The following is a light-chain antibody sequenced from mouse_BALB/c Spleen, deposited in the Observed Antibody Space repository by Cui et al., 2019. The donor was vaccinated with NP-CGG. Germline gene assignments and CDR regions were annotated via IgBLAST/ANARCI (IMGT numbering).Light chain of an antibody. CDR1: TGAVTTSNY. Sequence: HVVVTQASTTTTSPGETVTLTCRSSTGAVTTSNYANWVQEKPDHLFTGLIGGTNNRAPGVPARFSGSLIGDKAALTITGAQTEDEAIYFCALWYSNHWVFGGGTKLTVL. V-gene: IGLV1*01. CDR3: ALWYSNHWV. J-gene: IGLJ1*01. CDR2: GTN.